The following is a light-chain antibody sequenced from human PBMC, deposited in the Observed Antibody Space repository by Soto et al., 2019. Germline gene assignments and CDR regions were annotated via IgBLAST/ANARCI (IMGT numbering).Light chain of an antibody. J-gene: IGLJ1*01. Sequence: QSALTQPPSASGSPGQSVTIPCIGTSSDVGGYDHVSWYQQHPGKAPKLMIYEVTKRPAGVPDRFSGSKSGNTASLTVSGLQAEDEADYFCSSDAGNYNYVFGTGTKVTVL. V-gene: IGLV2-8*01. CDR2: EVT. CDR3: SSDAGNYNYV. CDR1: SSDVGGYDH.